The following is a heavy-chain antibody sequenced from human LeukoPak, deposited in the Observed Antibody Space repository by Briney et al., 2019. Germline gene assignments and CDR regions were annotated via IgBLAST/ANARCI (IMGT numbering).Heavy chain of an antibody. CDR1: GFTFSSYW. CDR2: IRYDGIVT. J-gene: IGHJ2*01. D-gene: IGHD1-14*01. Sequence: PGGSLRLSCAASGFTFSSYWMNWVRQPPGKGLVWVSRIRYDGIVTNYADSMEGRFTISRDNAKNTVHLQMNSLRDDDTAVYYCARANPADFNLWGRGTLVTVSS. V-gene: IGHV3-74*01. CDR3: ARANPADFNL.